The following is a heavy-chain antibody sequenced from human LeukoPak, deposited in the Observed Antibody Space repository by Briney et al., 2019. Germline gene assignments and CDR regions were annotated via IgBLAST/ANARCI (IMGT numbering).Heavy chain of an antibody. V-gene: IGHV4-4*09. J-gene: IGHJ3*02. CDR2: IHSSGST. Sequence: PSETLSLTCSVSDGSISSYYWSWIRQPPGKGLEWIGYIHSSGSTHYSPSLKSRVTTSLDTSKNQFSLKLSSVTAADTAVYYCARAIYGSGRYDAFDIWGQGTMVTVSS. CDR3: ARAIYGSGRYDAFDI. D-gene: IGHD3-10*01. CDR1: DGSISSYY.